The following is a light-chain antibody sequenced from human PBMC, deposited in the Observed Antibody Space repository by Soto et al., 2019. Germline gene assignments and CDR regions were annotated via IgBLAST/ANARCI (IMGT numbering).Light chain of an antibody. CDR1: HLISSW. V-gene: IGKV1-5*01. CDR2: DAS. J-gene: IGKJ1*01. Sequence: DFQMTHSPSSLSSSGLDRFTITGRASHLISSWLAWYQQKPGKAPKLLIYDASNLESGVPSRFSGSGSGTEFTLTISNLQTDDFATYYCQQHENYWTFGQGTKVDIK. CDR3: QQHENYWT.